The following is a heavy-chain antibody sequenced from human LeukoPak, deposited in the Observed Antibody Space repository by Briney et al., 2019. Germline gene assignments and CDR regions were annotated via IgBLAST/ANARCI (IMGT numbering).Heavy chain of an antibody. CDR2: MKPNSGNT. CDR1: GYTFTNYD. V-gene: IGHV1-8*01. D-gene: IGHD3-10*01. CDR3: ARGFRITMVRGAMGY. J-gene: IGHJ4*02. Sequence: ASVKVSCKASGYTFTNYDINWVRQATGQGLEWMGYMKPNSGNTGYAQKFQGRVTMTRNTSISTAYMELSSLRSEDTAVYYCARGFRITMVRGAMGYWGQGTLVTVSS.